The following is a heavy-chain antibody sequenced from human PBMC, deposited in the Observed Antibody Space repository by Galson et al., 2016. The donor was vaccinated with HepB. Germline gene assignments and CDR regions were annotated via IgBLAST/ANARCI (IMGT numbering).Heavy chain of an antibody. V-gene: IGHV1-3*01. J-gene: IGHJ4*02. CDR1: GYTFTTNT. Sequence: CKASGYTFTTNTMHWVRQAPGQRLEWMVWINAGNGNTKYSHKFQGRVTITRDTSTNIAYMELSSLRSEDTAVYFCARDMPMTYSSSWYSSFDYWGQGTLVTVSS. CDR2: INAGNGNT. CDR3: ARDMPMTYSSSWYSSFDY. D-gene: IGHD6-13*01.